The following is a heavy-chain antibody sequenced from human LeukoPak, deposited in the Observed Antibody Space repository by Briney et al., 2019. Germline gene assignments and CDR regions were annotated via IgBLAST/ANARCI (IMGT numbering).Heavy chain of an antibody. CDR3: ATHHTSRYSHYYFDY. J-gene: IGHJ4*02. V-gene: IGHV3-30-3*01. Sequence: GGSLRLSCAASGFTYSSYAMHWVRQAPGMGLEWVAVISYDGSNKYYADSVKGRFTISRDNSKNTLYLQMNSLRAEDTAVYYCATHHTSRYSHYYFDYWGQGTLVTVSS. D-gene: IGHD2-2*01. CDR2: ISYDGSNK. CDR1: GFTYSSYA.